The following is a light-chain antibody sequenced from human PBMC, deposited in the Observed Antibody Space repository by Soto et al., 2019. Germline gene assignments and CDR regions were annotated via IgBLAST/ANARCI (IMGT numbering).Light chain of an antibody. CDR1: SSDVGGYNY. Sequence: QSALTQPASVSGSPGHSITGSCTGTSSDVGGYNYVSWYQQHPGKAPKLMIYEVSNRPSGVSNRFSGSKSGNTASLTISGLQAEDEADYYCSSYTSSSTRVFGGETKLTVL. CDR3: SSYTSSSTRV. J-gene: IGLJ2*01. CDR2: EVS. V-gene: IGLV2-14*01.